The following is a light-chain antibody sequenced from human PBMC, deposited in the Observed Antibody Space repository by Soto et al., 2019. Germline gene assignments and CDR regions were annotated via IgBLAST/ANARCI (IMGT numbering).Light chain of an antibody. J-gene: IGKJ4*01. CDR2: AAS. CDR1: QDISNY. Sequence: IQMTQSPSSLSASVGDRVTISCRASQDISNYLAWYQQKPGKVPKLLIYAASTLQSGVPSRFSGSRSGTDFSLTISSLQPEDVATYYCQKYSSAPLTFGGGTKVDIK. CDR3: QKYSSAPLT. V-gene: IGKV1-27*01.